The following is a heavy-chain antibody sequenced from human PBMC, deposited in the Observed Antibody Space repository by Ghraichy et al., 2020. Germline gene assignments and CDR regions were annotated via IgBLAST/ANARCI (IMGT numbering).Heavy chain of an antibody. Sequence: ASVKVSCKASGYTFTSYGISWVRQAPGQGLEWMGWISAYNGNTNYAQKLQGRVTMTTDTSTSTAYMELRSLRSDDTAVYYCARHAYSRQRYYDCWRRSPLYYGMDVWGQGTTVTVSS. CDR1: GYTFTSYG. J-gene: IGHJ6*02. V-gene: IGHV1-18*04. CDR2: ISAYNGNT. CDR3: ARHAYSRQRYYDCWRRSPLYYGMDV. D-gene: IGHD3-3*01.